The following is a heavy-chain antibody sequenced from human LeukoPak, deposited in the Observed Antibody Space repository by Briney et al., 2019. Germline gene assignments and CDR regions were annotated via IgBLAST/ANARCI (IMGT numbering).Heavy chain of an antibody. Sequence: TGGSLRLSCAASGFTFSSYAMSWVRQSPGKGLEWVSAITGSGGSTYYADSVKGRFTIPRDNSKKTLYLQMNSLRAEDTAVYYCAKMDSGSYYVLDYWGQGTLVTVSS. D-gene: IGHD1-26*01. CDR1: GFTFSSYA. V-gene: IGHV3-23*01. CDR2: ITGSGGST. J-gene: IGHJ4*02. CDR3: AKMDSGSYYVLDY.